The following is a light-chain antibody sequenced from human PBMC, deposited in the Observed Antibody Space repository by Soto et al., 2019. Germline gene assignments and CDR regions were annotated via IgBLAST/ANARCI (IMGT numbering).Light chain of an antibody. J-gene: IGKJ1*01. CDR2: AAS. CDR3: QQSYSTPET. Sequence: IQMPHAPASLSASVGDIFSITCRESQSISSYLNWYQQKPGKAPKLLTYAASSLQSGVPSRFSGSGSGTDFTLTISSLPPEDFATYYCQQSYSTPETFGQVTKV. CDR1: QSISSY. V-gene: IGKV1-39*01.